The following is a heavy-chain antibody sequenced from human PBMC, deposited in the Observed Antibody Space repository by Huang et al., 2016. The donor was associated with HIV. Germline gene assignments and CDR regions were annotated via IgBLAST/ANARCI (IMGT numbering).Heavy chain of an antibody. CDR1: GFTFSSYA. Sequence: QVQQVESGGGVVQPGRSLRLSCAASGFTFSSYAMPWVRQAPGKGLGWVAVITYDGSNKDYADSVKGRFTISRENSKNTLYLQMNSLRAEDTAVYYCARFTGPVMNYYGSGSYGDYLDYWGQGTLVTVAS. CDR2: ITYDGSNK. CDR3: ARFTGPVMNYYGSGSYGDYLDY. V-gene: IGHV3-30-3*01. J-gene: IGHJ4*02. D-gene: IGHD3-10*01.